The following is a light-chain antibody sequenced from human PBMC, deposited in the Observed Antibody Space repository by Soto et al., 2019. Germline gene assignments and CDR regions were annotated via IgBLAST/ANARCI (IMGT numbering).Light chain of an antibody. Sequence: EIVLTQSPGTLSLSPGEIATLSFSTSQSIRDSYLAWYQQKPGQAPRLLIYAASSRATGIPDRFSGSGSGTDVSLTISRLEPEDFAVYYCQQYGSSPSTFGQGTRLDIK. CDR1: QSIRDSY. CDR3: QQYGSSPST. J-gene: IGKJ5*01. CDR2: AAS. V-gene: IGKV3-20*01.